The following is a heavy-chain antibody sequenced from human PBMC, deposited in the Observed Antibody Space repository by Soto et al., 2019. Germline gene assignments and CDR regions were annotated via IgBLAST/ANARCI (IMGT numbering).Heavy chain of an antibody. V-gene: IGHV3-21*01. CDR1: GFTFSSYS. CDR3: ARDXXXGXFDY. Sequence: GGSLRLSCAASGFTFSSYSMNWVRQAPGKGLEWVSSISSSSSYIYYADSVKGRFTISRDNAKNSLYLQMNSLRAEDTAVYYCARDXXXGXFDYWGQGTLVTVXS. CDR2: ISSSSSYI. D-gene: IGHD3-16*01. J-gene: IGHJ4*02.